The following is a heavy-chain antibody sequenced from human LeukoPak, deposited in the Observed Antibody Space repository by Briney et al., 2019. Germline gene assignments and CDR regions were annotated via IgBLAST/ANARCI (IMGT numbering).Heavy chain of an antibody. CDR3: ARIADYSLNWYFVL. J-gene: IGHJ2*01. CDR2: ISAYNGDT. D-gene: IGHD4-11*01. Sequence: ASVKVSCKASGFIFTSYGISWVRQAPGQGLEWLGWISAYNGDTKYAQKVQGRVTMTTDTSTSTAYMDLRSLRSDDTAVYYCARIADYSLNWYFVLWGRGTLVTVSS. CDR1: GFIFTSYG. V-gene: IGHV1-18*01.